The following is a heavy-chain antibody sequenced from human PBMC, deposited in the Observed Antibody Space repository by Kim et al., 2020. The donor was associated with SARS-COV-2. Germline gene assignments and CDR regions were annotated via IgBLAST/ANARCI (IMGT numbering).Heavy chain of an antibody. CDR3: TWSGYDWLRNFDY. D-gene: IGHD5-12*01. V-gene: IGHV3-49*03. Sequence: GGSLRLSCTASGFTFGDYAMSWFRQAPGKGLEWVGFIRSKAYGGTTEYAASVKGRFTISRDDSKSIAYLQMNSLKTEDTAVYYCTWSGYDWLRNFDYWGQGTLVTISS. J-gene: IGHJ4*02. CDR1: GFTFGDYA. CDR2: IRSKAYGGTT.